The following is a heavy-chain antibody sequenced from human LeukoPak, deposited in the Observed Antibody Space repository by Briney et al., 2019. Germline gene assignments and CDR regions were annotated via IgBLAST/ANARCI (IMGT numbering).Heavy chain of an antibody. J-gene: IGHJ4*02. CDR3: ARGRGYSYGFADY. Sequence: PSETLSLTCAVYGGSFSGYYWSWIRQPPGKGLEWIGEINHSGSTNYNPSLKSRVTISVDTSKNQFSLKLSSVTAADTAVYYCARGRGYSYGFADYWGQGTPVTVSS. V-gene: IGHV4-34*01. CDR1: GGSFSGYY. CDR2: INHSGST. D-gene: IGHD5-18*01.